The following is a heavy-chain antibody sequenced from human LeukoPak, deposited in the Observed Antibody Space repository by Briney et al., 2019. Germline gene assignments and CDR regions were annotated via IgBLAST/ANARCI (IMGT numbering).Heavy chain of an antibody. CDR2: ISYDGSNK. Sequence: PGGSLRLSCAASGFTFSSYAMHWVRQAPGKGLEWVAVISYDGSNKYYADSVKGRFTISRDNSKNTLYLQMNSLRVEDTAVYYCARDGSGTYTYPDYWGQGTLVTVSS. J-gene: IGHJ4*02. V-gene: IGHV3-30-3*01. CDR3: ARDGSGTYTYPDY. D-gene: IGHD3-10*01. CDR1: GFTFSSYA.